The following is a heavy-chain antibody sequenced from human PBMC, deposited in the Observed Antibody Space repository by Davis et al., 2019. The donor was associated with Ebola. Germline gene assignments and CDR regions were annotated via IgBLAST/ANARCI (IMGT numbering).Heavy chain of an antibody. J-gene: IGHJ4*02. Sequence: GESLKISCAASGFTFSSYGMHWVRQAPGKGLEWVAVISYDGSNKYYADSVKGRFTISRDNSKNTLYLQMTSLRGDDTAVYYCATKNTAMITDFDYWGQGTLVTVSS. CDR2: ISYDGSNK. CDR1: GFTFSSYG. V-gene: IGHV3-30*03. D-gene: IGHD3-16*01. CDR3: ATKNTAMITDFDY.